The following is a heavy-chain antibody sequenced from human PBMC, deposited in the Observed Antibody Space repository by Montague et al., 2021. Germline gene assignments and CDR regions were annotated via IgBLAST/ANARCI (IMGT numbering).Heavy chain of an antibody. V-gene: IGHV4-34*01. J-gene: IGHJ4*02. CDR1: GGSLSEYY. CDR2: VRHIGST. D-gene: IGHD3-10*01. Sequence: SETLSLTCGVYGGSLSEYYWTWIRQYPEKGLEWIGEVRHIGSTNYNPSLKSRVTMSVDKSKNQFSLKLRSVTAADTAVYYCASDRGPFGYWGQGTVVTVS. CDR3: ASDRGPFGY.